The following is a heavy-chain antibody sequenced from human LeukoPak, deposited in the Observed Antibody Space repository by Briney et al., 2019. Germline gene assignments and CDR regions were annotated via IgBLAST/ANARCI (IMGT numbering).Heavy chain of an antibody. V-gene: IGHV4-34*01. CDR3: ARDYYDSSGTRFDY. Sequence: SETLSLTCAVYGGSFSGYYWSWIRQPPGKGLEWIGEINHSGSTNYNPSLKSRVTISVDTSKNQFSLKLSSVTAADTAVYYCARDYYDSSGTRFDYWGQGTLVTVSS. CDR2: INHSGST. J-gene: IGHJ4*02. CDR1: GGSFSGYY. D-gene: IGHD3-22*01.